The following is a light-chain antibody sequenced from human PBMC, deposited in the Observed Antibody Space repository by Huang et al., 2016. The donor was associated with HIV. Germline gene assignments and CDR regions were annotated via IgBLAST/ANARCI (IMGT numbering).Light chain of an antibody. CDR1: QTINTY. J-gene: IGKJ1*01. Sequence: DIQMTQSPSSLSASVGDRVTITCRASQTINTYLNWYQQKPGKSHKLLIYAASSLHRGVPARFSGSGSGTDFTLTISGLQREDFATYFCQQTYSTPRTFGQGTRVEIK. V-gene: IGKV1-39*01. CDR3: QQTYSTPRT. CDR2: AAS.